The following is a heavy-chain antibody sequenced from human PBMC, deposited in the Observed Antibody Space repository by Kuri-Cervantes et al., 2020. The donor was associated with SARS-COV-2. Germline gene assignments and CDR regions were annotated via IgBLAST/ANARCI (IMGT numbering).Heavy chain of an antibody. CDR3: ARYNHLGYCSSTSCWNYYGMDV. V-gene: IGHV1-46*01. CDR1: GYTFTSYY. Sequence: ASVKVSCKASGYTFTSYYMHWVRQAPGQGLEWMGIINPSGGSTSYAQKFQGRVTMTRNTSISTAYMELSSLRSEDTAVYYCARYNHLGYCSSTSCWNYYGMDVWGQGTTVTVSS. D-gene: IGHD2-2*01. CDR2: INPSGGST. J-gene: IGHJ6*02.